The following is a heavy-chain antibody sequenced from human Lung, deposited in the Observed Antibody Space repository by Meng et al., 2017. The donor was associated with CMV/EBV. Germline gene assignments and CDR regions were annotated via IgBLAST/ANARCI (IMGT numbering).Heavy chain of an antibody. V-gene: IGHV4-31*02. CDR2: IYYSGST. Sequence: TVSGGSISRSGNYWSWIRQHPGKGLEWIGYIYYSGSTYYNPSLESRVTISVERSKNQFSLKLSSVTAADTAVYYCARDSSGYYVLDYWGQGTLVTVSS. CDR1: GGSISRSGNY. D-gene: IGHD3-22*01. CDR3: ARDSSGYYVLDY. J-gene: IGHJ4*02.